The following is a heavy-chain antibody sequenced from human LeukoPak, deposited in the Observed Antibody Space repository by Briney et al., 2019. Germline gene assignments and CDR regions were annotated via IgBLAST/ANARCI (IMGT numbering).Heavy chain of an antibody. J-gene: IGHJ4*02. V-gene: IGHV4-59*01. CDR2: MQSTGNS. CDR1: GDSISTYH. D-gene: IGHD5-18*01. Sequence: KPSETLSLTCSVSGDSISTYHWNWIRKPPGKGLEWIGYMQSTGNSNYNPSLKSRVSMSVETSKNRIVLTLSSVTAADTAVYYCARDKRHSYGRYFDHWGQGLLVTVSS. CDR3: ARDKRHSYGRYFDH.